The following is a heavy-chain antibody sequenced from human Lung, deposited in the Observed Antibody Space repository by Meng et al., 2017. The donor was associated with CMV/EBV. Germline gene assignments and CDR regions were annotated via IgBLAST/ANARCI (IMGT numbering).Heavy chain of an antibody. Sequence: WSASRFTFSCYSMNWVRQDPVKRLEWVTSISSSSSYIYYADSVKGRFTISRDNAKNSLYLQMNSLRAEDTAVYYCARETRLEGLHYWGQGTLVTVSS. CDR3: ARETRLEGLHY. CDR2: ISSSSSYI. D-gene: IGHD3-3*01. J-gene: IGHJ4*02. V-gene: IGHV3-21*01. CDR1: RFTFSCYS.